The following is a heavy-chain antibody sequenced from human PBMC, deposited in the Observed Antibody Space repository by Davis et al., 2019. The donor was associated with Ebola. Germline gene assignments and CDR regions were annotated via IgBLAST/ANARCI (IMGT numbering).Heavy chain of an antibody. CDR3: ARYCHYPDCSYFDC. CDR2: VSGSGGST. V-gene: IGHV3-23*01. CDR1: EFTFRSYW. D-gene: IGHD2-15*01. Sequence: GESLKISCVASEFTFRSYWFHWVRQAPGKGPEWVSTVSGSGGSTHYSDSVRGRFSISRDNSKNTLYLQMNSLRAEDTATYYCARYCHYPDCSYFDCWGQGTVVAVSS. J-gene: IGHJ4*02.